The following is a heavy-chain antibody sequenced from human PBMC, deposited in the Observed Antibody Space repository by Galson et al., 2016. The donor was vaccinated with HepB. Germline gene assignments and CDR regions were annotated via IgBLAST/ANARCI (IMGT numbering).Heavy chain of an antibody. J-gene: IGHJ6*02. D-gene: IGHD3-10*01. CDR3: ARAVMLGRGMDV. CDR1: GDSVYNNGAA. Sequence: CAISGDSVYNNGAAWVWIRQSPSRGLEWLGRTFYRSTWENHYAGFVKNRITISPDTSRNQFSLHLNFVTPEDTAVYYCARAVMLGRGMDVWGQGTTVTVSS. CDR2: TFYRSTWEN. V-gene: IGHV6-1*01.